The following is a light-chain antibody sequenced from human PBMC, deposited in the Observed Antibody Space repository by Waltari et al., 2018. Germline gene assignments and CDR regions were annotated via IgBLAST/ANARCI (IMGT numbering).Light chain of an antibody. CDR3: SSYSRITTSVV. V-gene: IGLV2-14*01. J-gene: IGLJ3*02. CDR2: DAN. CDR1: SSDIGTYNY. Sequence: SALTQPASVSGSPGQSITISCTGTSSDIGTYNYASWDQQHPGKAPKRLLYDANKRPPGVTDRFSGSKSGNTASLTISGLQAEDEADYYCSSYSRITTSVVFGGGTKLTVL.